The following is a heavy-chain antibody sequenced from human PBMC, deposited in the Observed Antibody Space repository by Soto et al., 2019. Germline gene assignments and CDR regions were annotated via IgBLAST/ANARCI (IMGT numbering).Heavy chain of an antibody. CDR1: GGTFSSYA. Sequence: QVQLVQSGAEVKKPGSSVKVSCKASGGTFSSYAISWVRQAPGQGLEWMGGISPIFGTANYAQKFQGRVTITADESTSTAFRELRSLRSGETAVEYCARGDGYIDVDYWGQGTLVTVSS. CDR3: ARGDGYIDVDY. CDR2: ISPIFGTA. V-gene: IGHV1-69*12. D-gene: IGHD5-12*01. J-gene: IGHJ4*02.